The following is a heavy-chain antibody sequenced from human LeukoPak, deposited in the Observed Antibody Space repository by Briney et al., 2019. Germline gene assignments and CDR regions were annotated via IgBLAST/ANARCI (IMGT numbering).Heavy chain of an antibody. Sequence: GASVKVSCKASGYTFTGYYMHWVRQAPGQGLEWMGWINPNSGGTNYAQKFQGWVTMTRDTSISTAYMELSRLRSDDTAVYYCARDGIAAAGTRNGMDVWGQGTTVTVSS. D-gene: IGHD6-13*01. CDR1: GYTFTGYY. CDR3: ARDGIAAAGTRNGMDV. J-gene: IGHJ6*02. V-gene: IGHV1-2*04. CDR2: INPNSGGT.